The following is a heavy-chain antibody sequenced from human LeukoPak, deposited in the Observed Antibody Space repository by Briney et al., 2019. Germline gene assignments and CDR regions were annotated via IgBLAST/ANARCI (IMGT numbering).Heavy chain of an antibody. CDR2: IKQDRSEK. Sequence: GSLRLSCASSGFTFSIYWMSWVRQAPGKGLEWVANIKQDRSEKYKLDGVCGGSTISIDNAKNSLYLQMNSLRAEDTAVYYCARDKVVGGTYFYCWGEGTLVTVSS. CDR1: GFTFSIYW. CDR3: ARDKVVGGTYFYC. D-gene: IGHD1-26*01. V-gene: IGHV3-7*01. J-gene: IGHJ4*02.